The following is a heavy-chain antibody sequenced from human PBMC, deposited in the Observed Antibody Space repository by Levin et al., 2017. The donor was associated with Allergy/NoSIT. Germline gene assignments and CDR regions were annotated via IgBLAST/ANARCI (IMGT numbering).Heavy chain of an antibody. Sequence: GGSLRLSCAASGFTFSSYIMNWVRQAPGKGLEWVSSISSSSIYIYYADSVKGRFTISRDNAKNSLYLQMNSLRAEDTAIYYCARGAAAAGCDYWGQGTLVAVSS. J-gene: IGHJ4*02. V-gene: IGHV3-21*01. CDR1: GFTFSSYI. CDR3: ARGAAAAGCDY. CDR2: ISSSSIYI. D-gene: IGHD6-13*01.